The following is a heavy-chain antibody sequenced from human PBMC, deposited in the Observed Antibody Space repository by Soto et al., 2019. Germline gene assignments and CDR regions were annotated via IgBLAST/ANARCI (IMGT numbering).Heavy chain of an antibody. CDR2: TYYRSKWYN. J-gene: IGHJ3*02. V-gene: IGHV6-1*01. Sequence: SQTLSLTCAISGDSVSSNSAAWDWIRQSPSRGLEWLGRTYYRSKWYNDYAVSEKSRITLNPDTSKNQFSLQLNAVTPEDTAVYYCASVLDGSGWPPPAFDSWGEGTRVTVSS. CDR3: ASVLDGSGWPPPAFDS. CDR1: GDSVSSNSAA. D-gene: IGHD6-19*01.